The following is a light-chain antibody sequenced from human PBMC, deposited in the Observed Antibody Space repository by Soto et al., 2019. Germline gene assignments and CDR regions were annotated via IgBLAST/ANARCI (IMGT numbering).Light chain of an antibody. J-gene: IGKJ3*01. CDR1: QSVSSNF. CDR2: AAS. Sequence: EIVLTQSPGTLSLSPGEGATLSCRASQSVSSNFLAWYQQKPGQAPRLLIYAASSRATGISDRFSGSGSETDFTFTIRRLEPEDFAVYYCQQYGSSPFTFGPGTKVDI. CDR3: QQYGSSPFT. V-gene: IGKV3-20*01.